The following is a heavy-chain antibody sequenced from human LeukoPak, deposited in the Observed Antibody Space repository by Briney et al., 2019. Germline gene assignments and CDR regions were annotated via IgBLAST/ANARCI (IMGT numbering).Heavy chain of an antibody. CDR3: AKDQEFEELLPFDY. CDR1: GFTFSTYA. Sequence: GGSLRLSCAASGFTFSTYAMSWVRQAPGKGLEWVSAISGSGGSTYYADSVKGRFTISRDNSKNTLYLQMNSLRAEDTAVYYCAKDQEFEELLPFDYWGQGTLVTVSS. CDR2: ISGSGGST. J-gene: IGHJ4*02. V-gene: IGHV3-23*01. D-gene: IGHD2-15*01.